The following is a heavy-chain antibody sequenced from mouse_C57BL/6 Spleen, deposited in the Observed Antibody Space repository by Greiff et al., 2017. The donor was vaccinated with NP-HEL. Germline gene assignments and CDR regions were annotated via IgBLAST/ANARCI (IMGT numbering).Heavy chain of an antibody. J-gene: IGHJ4*01. D-gene: IGHD2-2*01. CDR2: INPNNGGT. Sequence: DVKLQESGPELVKPGASVKMSCKASGYTFTDYNMHWVKQSHGKSLEWIGYINPNNGGTSYNQKFKGKATLTVNKSSSTAYMELRSLTSEDSAVYYCARGTYGYDGFYAMDYWGQGTSVTVSS. CDR1: GYTFTDYN. V-gene: IGHV1-22*01. CDR3: ARGTYGYDGFYAMDY.